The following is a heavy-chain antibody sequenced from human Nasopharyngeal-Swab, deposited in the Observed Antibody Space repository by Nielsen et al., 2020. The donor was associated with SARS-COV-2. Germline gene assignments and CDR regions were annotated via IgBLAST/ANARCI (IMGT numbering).Heavy chain of an antibody. CDR2: ISGSGGST. CDR1: GFTFSSYA. V-gene: IGHV3-23*01. Sequence: GESLKISCAASGFTFSSYAMSWVRQAPGKGLERVSAISGSGGSTYYADSVKGRFTISRDNSKNTLYLQMNSLRAEDTAVYYCAKWAKYSSGWATGYYWGQGTLVTVSS. D-gene: IGHD6-19*01. J-gene: IGHJ4*02. CDR3: AKWAKYSSGWATGYY.